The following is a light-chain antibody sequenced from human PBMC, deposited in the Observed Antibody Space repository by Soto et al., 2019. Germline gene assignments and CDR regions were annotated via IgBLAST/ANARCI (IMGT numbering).Light chain of an antibody. CDR3: QQYENLPT. Sequence: DIQMTQSPSSLSASVGDRVTITCQASQTINNYLNWYQQKPGRAPKLLIYDASNLESGVPSRFRGSGSVTDFTFTISRLQHEDIATYYCQQYENLPTFGQGTRLEIK. J-gene: IGKJ5*01. CDR2: DAS. V-gene: IGKV1-33*01. CDR1: QTINNY.